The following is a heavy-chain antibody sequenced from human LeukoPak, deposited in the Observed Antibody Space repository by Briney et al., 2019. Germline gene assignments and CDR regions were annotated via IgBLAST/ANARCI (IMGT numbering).Heavy chain of an antibody. Sequence: PGESLKISCKGSGYSFTSYWIGWVRQMPGKGLEWMGIIYPGDSDTRYSPSLQGQVTISADKSISTAYLQWSSLKASDTAMYYCARKGYSYGYDYDYWGQGTLVTVSS. J-gene: IGHJ4*02. CDR1: GYSFTSYW. D-gene: IGHD5-18*01. CDR3: ARKGYSYGYDYDY. V-gene: IGHV5-51*01. CDR2: IYPGDSDT.